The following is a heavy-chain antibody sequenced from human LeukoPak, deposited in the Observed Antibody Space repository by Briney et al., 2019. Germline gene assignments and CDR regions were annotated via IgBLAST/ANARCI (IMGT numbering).Heavy chain of an antibody. J-gene: IGHJ4*02. V-gene: IGHV3-48*01. CDR1: EFTFSDYN. D-gene: IGHD3/OR15-3a*01. CDR2: ITSSGTTT. CDR3: ARDGRRQGVAPTAGDY. Sequence: PGGSLRLSCAASEFTFSDYNMNWVRQAPGKGLEWVSFITSSGTTTYYADSVKGRFTISRDNDQNSVHLQMNSLRVEDTAVYYCARDGRRQGVAPTAGDYWGQGTLVTVSS.